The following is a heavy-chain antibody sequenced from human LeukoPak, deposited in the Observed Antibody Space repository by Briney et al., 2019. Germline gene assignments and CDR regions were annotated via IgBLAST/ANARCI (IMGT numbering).Heavy chain of an antibody. CDR1: GFTFSSFG. CDR2: IRSDGSHT. J-gene: IGHJ6*04. Sequence: PGGSLRLSCAASGFTFSSFGVHWVRQAPGKGLEWVAFIRSDGSHTYYADSVRGRFTISRDNSKNTLYLQMNSLRAEDTAVYYCARAGSSMVRGLMDVWGKGTTVTISS. V-gene: IGHV3-33*08. CDR3: ARAGSSMVRGLMDV. D-gene: IGHD3-10*01.